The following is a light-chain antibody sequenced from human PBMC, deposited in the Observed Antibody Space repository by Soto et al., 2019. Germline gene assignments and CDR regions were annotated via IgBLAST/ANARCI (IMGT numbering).Light chain of an antibody. J-gene: IGKJ4*01. Sequence: IQMTQSPSTLSASVGDRVTITCRASQSISSWLAWYQQKPGKAPKLLIYDASSLESGVPSRFSGSGSGTEFTLTISSLQPDDFATYYCQQYNSYVTFGGGTKVEIK. CDR1: QSISSW. CDR3: QQYNSYVT. CDR2: DAS. V-gene: IGKV1-5*01.